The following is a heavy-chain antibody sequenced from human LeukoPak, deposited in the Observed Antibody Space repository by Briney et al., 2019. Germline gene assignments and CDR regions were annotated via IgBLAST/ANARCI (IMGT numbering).Heavy chain of an antibody. CDR3: ARGPRAGYYSDY. D-gene: IGHD3-22*01. Sequence: SETLSPTCAVSGGSISSGGYSWSWIRQPPGKGLEWIGYIYHSGSTYYNPSLKSRVTISVDRSKNQFSLKLSSVTAADTAVYYCARGPRAGYYSDYWGQGTLVTVSS. V-gene: IGHV4-30-2*01. J-gene: IGHJ4*02. CDR1: GGSISSGGYS. CDR2: IYHSGST.